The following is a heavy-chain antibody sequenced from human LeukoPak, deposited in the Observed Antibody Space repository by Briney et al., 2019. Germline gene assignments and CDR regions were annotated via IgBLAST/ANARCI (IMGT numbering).Heavy chain of an antibody. CDR3: AGNHKYGFDK. D-gene: IGHD4-17*01. Sequence: PGGSLRLSCAASGFTFSDYYMSWIRQAPGKGLEWISYIGISSGNTKYADSVKGRFTISGDNAKKSLYLQMNSLRVEDTAVYYCAGNHKYGFDKWGQGNLVNVSS. CDR2: IGISSGNT. V-gene: IGHV3-11*06. J-gene: IGHJ4*02. CDR1: GFTFSDYY.